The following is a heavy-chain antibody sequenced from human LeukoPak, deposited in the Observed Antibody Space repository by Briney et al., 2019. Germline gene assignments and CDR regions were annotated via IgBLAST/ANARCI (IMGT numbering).Heavy chain of an antibody. CDR2: IRSKTYGGTT. D-gene: IGHD3-22*01. J-gene: IGHJ4*02. Sequence: GGSLRLSCTASGFTFGDYSMSWVGQAPGKGLEWVGFIRSKTYGGTTEYAASVKGRFTISRDDSKSIAYLQMNSLKTDDTAVYFCTEGSSGPYDYWGQGTLVTVSS. CDR1: GFTFGDYS. CDR3: TEGSSGPYDY. V-gene: IGHV3-49*04.